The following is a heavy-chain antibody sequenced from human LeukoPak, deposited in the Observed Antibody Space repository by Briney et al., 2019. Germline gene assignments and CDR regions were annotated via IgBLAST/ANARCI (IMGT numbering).Heavy chain of an antibody. V-gene: IGHV1-18*01. Sequence: GASVKVSCMASGYSFSSYAISWVRQAPGQGLEWMGWISAYNGKTNYAQKLQGRVTMTTDTSTSTAYMKLRSLRSDDTAVYYCARGPPVTRVEYFEHWGQGTLVSVSS. D-gene: IGHD4-17*01. CDR2: ISAYNGKT. J-gene: IGHJ1*01. CDR3: ARGPPVTRVEYFEH. CDR1: GYSFSSYA.